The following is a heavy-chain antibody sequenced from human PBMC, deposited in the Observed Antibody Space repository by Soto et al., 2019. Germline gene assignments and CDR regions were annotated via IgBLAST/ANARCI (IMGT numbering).Heavy chain of an antibody. D-gene: IGHD6-13*01. Sequence: PGGSLRLSCAASGFTFSSYGMHWVRQAPGKGLEWVAVISYDGSNKYYADSVKGRFTISRDNSKNTLYLQMNSLRAEDTAVYYCAKDLAAAAGTSYWGQGTLVTVSS. J-gene: IGHJ4*02. CDR2: ISYDGSNK. CDR1: GFTFSSYG. V-gene: IGHV3-30*18. CDR3: AKDLAAAAGTSY.